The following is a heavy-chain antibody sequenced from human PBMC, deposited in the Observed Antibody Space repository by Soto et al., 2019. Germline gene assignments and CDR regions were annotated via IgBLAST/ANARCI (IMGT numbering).Heavy chain of an antibody. CDR3: ARGYTSSWSFFDY. CDR1: GFIFSSYS. CDR2: ISSSASII. Sequence: EVQLVESGGGLVQPGGSLRLSCAASGFIFSSYSVNWVRQAPGKGLEWVSFISSSASIIYYADSVKGRFTISRDNAKNSPYLQMNSLRDEDTAVYYCARGYTSSWSFFDYWGQGTLVTVSA. V-gene: IGHV3-48*02. J-gene: IGHJ4*02. D-gene: IGHD6-13*01.